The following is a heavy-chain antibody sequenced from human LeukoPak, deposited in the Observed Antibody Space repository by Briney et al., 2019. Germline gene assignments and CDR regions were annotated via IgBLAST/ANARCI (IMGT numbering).Heavy chain of an antibody. CDR2: MYTGGTT. V-gene: IGHV3-53*01. CDR3: AKDEATSGGGLAS. D-gene: IGHD3-16*01. CDR1: GFTFSRFW. Sequence: GGSLRLSCTASGFTFSRFWMHWVRQAPGKGLEWVAAMYTGGTTYYADSVTGRFTISRDNSKNTLYLHMNSLRAEDTAVYYCAKDEATSGGGLASWGQGTLVSVSS. J-gene: IGHJ4*02.